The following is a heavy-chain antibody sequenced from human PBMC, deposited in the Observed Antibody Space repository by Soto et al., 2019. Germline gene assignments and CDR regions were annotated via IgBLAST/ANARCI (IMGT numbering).Heavy chain of an antibody. V-gene: IGHV1-3*01. CDR3: ARGLKVDFWRGYPPYYNGIDV. J-gene: IGHJ6*04. CDR1: GYTFTSYA. D-gene: IGHD3-3*01. Sequence: ASVKVSCKASGYTFTSYAMHWVRQAPGQRLEWIGWINAGNGNTKYSQKFQGRVTITRDTSASTAYMELSSLRSEDTAVYYCARGLKVDFWRGYPPYYNGIDVWGKGITVTGSS. CDR2: INAGNGNT.